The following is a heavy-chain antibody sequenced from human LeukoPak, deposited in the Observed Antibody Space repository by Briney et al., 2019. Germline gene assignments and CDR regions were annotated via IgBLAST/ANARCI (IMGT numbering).Heavy chain of an antibody. CDR2: IVGSGGTT. CDR1: GFTFSSYT. Sequence: GGSLRLSCAASGFTFSSYTMSWVRQAPGKGLEWVSGIVGSGGTTYYADSVKGRFTISRDNSKNTLYLQMNSLRAEGTAVYYCANFNWNWGQGTLVTVSS. J-gene: IGHJ4*02. D-gene: IGHD1-1*01. V-gene: IGHV3-23*01. CDR3: ANFNWN.